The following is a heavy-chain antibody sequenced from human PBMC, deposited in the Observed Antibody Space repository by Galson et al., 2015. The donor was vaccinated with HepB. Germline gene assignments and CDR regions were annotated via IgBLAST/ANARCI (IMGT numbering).Heavy chain of an antibody. V-gene: IGHV4-59*12. CDR2: IYYSGST. Sequence: SETLSLTCTVSGGSISGYYWSWIRQPPGKGLEWIGYIYYSGSTNYNPPLKSRVAISVDTSKNQFFLKLSSVTAADTAVYYCARDRMVRGVSLGMDVWGQGTTVTVSS. CDR1: GGSISGYY. D-gene: IGHD3-10*01. CDR3: ARDRMVRGVSLGMDV. J-gene: IGHJ6*02.